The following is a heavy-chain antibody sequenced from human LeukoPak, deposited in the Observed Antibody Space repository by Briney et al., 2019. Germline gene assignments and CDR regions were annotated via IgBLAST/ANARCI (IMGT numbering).Heavy chain of an antibody. CDR3: ARGKDIYDAFDI. CDR2: ISYSGST. J-gene: IGHJ3*02. Sequence: PSETLSLTCTVSGGSISNYYWNWIRQPPGKGLEWIGYISYSGSTNYNPSLESRVTISRDTSKNPFSLKLNSVTAADTAVYYCARGKDIYDAFDIWGQGTMVTVSS. V-gene: IGHV4-59*01. D-gene: IGHD3-3*02. CDR1: GGSISNYY.